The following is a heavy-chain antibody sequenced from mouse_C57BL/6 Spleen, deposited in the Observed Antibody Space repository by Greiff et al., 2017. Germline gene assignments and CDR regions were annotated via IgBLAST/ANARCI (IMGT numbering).Heavy chain of an antibody. CDR1: GYTFTSYW. CDR2: IYPGSGST. V-gene: IGHV1-55*01. CDR3: ALSYYGSSPHAY. Sequence: QVQLQQPGAELVKPGASVKMSCKASGYTFTSYWITWVKQRPGQGLEWIGDIYPGSGSTNYNEKFKSKATLTVDTSSSTAYMQLSSLTSEDSAVYCCALSYYGSSPHAYWGQGTLVTVAA. D-gene: IGHD1-1*01. J-gene: IGHJ3*01.